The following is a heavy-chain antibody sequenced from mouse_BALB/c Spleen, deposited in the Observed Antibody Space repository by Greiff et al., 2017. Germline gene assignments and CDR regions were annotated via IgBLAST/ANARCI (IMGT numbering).Heavy chain of an antibody. V-gene: IGHV3-6*02. CDR2: ISYDGSN. CDR3: ARRETGYFDY. Sequence: EVQLQESGPGLVKPSQSLSLTCSVTGYSITSGYYWNWIRQFPGNKLEWMGYISYDGSNNYNPSLKNRISITRDTSKNQFFLKLNSVTTEETATYYCARRETGYFDYWGQGTTLTVSS. CDR1: GYSITSGYY. J-gene: IGHJ2*01.